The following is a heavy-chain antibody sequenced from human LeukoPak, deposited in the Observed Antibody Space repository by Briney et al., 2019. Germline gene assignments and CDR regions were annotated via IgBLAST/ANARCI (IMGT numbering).Heavy chain of an antibody. V-gene: IGHV4-59*01. CDR1: GGSLSSYY. CDR3: ARAANYRVDY. D-gene: IGHD4-11*01. J-gene: IGHJ4*02. Sequence: SETLSLTCTVSGGSLSSYYWSWIRQPPEKGLEWIGYIFDSGSTNYNPSLKSRVTISVDTSKNQFSLKLSSVTAADTAVYYCARAANYRVDYWGQGTLVTVSS. CDR2: IFDSGST.